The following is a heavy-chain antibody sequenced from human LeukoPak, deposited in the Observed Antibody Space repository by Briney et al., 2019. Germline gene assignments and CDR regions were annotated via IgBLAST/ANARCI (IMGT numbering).Heavy chain of an antibody. V-gene: IGHV4-59*01. CDR3: ARDPVSSDAFNI. J-gene: IGHJ3*02. D-gene: IGHD2-8*01. Sequence: SETLPLTCTVSGGSISSYYWSWIRQPPGKGLEWIGYIYYSGSTNYNPSLKSRVTISVDTSKNQFSLKLSSVTAADTAVYYCARDPVSSDAFNIWGQGTMVTVSS. CDR2: IYYSGST. CDR1: GGSISSYY.